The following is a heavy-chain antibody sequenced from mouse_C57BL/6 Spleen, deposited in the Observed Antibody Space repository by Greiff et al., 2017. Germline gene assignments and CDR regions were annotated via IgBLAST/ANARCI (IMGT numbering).Heavy chain of an antibody. Sequence: EVQLQQSGPELVKPGASVKIPCKASGYTFTDYNMDWVKQSHGKSLEWIGDINPNNGGTIYNQKFKGKATLTVDKSSSTAYMELRSLTSEDTAVYYCARRRSNYEGFFAYWGQGTLVTVSA. J-gene: IGHJ3*01. D-gene: IGHD2-5*01. CDR1: GYTFTDYN. V-gene: IGHV1-18*01. CDR3: ARRRSNYEGFFAY. CDR2: INPNNGGT.